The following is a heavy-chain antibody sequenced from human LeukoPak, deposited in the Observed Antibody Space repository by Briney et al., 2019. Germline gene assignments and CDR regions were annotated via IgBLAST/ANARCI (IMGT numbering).Heavy chain of an antibody. CDR2: FDPEDGET. CDR1: GYTLTELS. V-gene: IGHV1-24*01. J-gene: IGHJ6*03. D-gene: IGHD3-22*01. CDR3: ARAWAQDDSSGYYYPIYYYYMDV. Sequence: RASVKVSCKVSGYTLTELSMHWVRQAPGKGLEWMGGFDPEDGETIYAQKFQGRVIMTEDTSTDTAYMELSSLRSEDTAVYYCARAWAQDDSSGYYYPIYYYYMDVWGKGTTVTVSS.